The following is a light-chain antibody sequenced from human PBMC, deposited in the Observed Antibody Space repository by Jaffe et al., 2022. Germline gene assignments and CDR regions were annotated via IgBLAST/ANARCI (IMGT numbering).Light chain of an antibody. J-gene: IGLJ3*02. Sequence: QSALTQPASVSASPGQSITISCTGTSSDVGGYDYVSWYQQHPGKAPKVMIYDISNRPSGVSNRFSGSKSGNTASLTISGLQAEDEADYYCSSYTSSSTLVFGGGTKLTVL. CDR2: DIS. CDR3: SSYTSSSTLV. V-gene: IGLV2-14*01. CDR1: SSDVGGYDY.